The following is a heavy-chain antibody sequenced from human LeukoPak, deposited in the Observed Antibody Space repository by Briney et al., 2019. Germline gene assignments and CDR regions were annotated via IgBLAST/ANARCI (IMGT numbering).Heavy chain of an antibody. CDR1: GGTFSSYA. CDR3: ARDGVTGDY. J-gene: IGHJ4*02. Sequence: ASVKVSCKASGGTFSSYAISWVRQAPGQGLEWMGGIIPIFGTANYAQKLQGRVTMTTDTSTSTAYMELRSLRSDDTAVYYCARDGVTGDYWGQGTLVTVSS. CDR2: IIPIFGTA. D-gene: IGHD5-18*01. V-gene: IGHV1-69*05.